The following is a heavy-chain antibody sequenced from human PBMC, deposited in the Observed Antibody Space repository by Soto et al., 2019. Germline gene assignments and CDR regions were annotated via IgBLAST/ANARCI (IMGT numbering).Heavy chain of an antibody. J-gene: IGHJ4*02. Sequence: QVQLVQSGAEVKKPGSSVKVSCKASGGTFSSYAISWVRQAPGQGLEWMGGIIPIFGTANYAQKFQGRVTITADESTSTAYMELSSQRSEDTAVYYCESADCGGDCYSSGYFDYWGQGTLVTVSS. CDR2: IIPIFGTA. CDR3: ESADCGGDCYSSGYFDY. CDR1: GGTFSSYA. V-gene: IGHV1-69*01. D-gene: IGHD2-21*02.